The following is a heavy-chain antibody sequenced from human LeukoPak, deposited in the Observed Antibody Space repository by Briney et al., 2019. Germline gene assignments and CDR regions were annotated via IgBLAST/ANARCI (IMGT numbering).Heavy chain of an antibody. Sequence: SETLSLTCAVYGGSFSGYYWSWIRQPPGKGLEWIGEINHSGSTNYNPSLKSRVAISVDTSKNQFSLKLSSVTAADTAMYYCARVGYYYYMDVWGKGTTVTVSS. CDR3: ARVGYYYYMDV. V-gene: IGHV4-34*01. J-gene: IGHJ6*03. CDR2: INHSGST. CDR1: GGSFSGYY.